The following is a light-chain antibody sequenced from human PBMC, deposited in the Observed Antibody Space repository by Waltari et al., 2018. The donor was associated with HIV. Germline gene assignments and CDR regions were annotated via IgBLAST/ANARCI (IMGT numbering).Light chain of an antibody. CDR1: SSNIGAGYD. V-gene: IGLV1-40*01. CDR2: GNT. J-gene: IGLJ3*02. Sequence: QSVLTQPPSVSGAPGQRVTISCTGNSSNIGAGYDVHWYQQLPGTAPKLLIYGNTNRPSGVPDRFSGSNSGTSASLAITGLQAEDEADYYCQSYDSSLRGSWVFGGGTKLTVL. CDR3: QSYDSSLRGSWV.